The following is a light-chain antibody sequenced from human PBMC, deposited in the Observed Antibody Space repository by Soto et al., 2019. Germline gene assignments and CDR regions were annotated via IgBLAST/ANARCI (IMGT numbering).Light chain of an antibody. V-gene: IGKV2-29*03. CDR2: EVS. CDR1: RSLLHTDGKNY. Sequence: EIVMTQTPLRLSVTPGQPASISCKSSRSLLHTDGKNYLYWYQQKSGQPPQLMIYEVSRRFYGVADRFSGSGSGTDFTLKISRVEAEDVGVYYCMQGIQVPITFGQGTRLETK. CDR3: MQGIQVPIT. J-gene: IGKJ5*01.